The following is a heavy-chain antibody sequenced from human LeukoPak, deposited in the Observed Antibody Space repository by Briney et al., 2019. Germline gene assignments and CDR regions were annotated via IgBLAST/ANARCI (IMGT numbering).Heavy chain of an antibody. J-gene: IGHJ4*02. V-gene: IGHV3-23*01. CDR2: ISGSGGST. CDR1: GFTVSTNY. CDR3: AKDPLRAMVRGDISTPHFDY. D-gene: IGHD3-10*01. Sequence: PGGSLRLSCVVSGFTVSTNYMSWVRQAPGKGLEWVSAISGSGGSTYYADSVKGRFTISRDNSKNTLYLQMNSLRAEDTAVYYCAKDPLRAMVRGDISTPHFDYWGQGTLVTVSS.